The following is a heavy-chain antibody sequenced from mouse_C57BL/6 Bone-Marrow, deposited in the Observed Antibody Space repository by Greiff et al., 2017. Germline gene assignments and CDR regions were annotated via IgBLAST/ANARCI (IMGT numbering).Heavy chain of an antibody. Sequence: VQLKESGAELVRPGASVKLSCTASGFNIKDDYMHWVKQRPEQGLEWIGWIDPENGDTEYASKFQGKATITADTSANTAYLQLRSLTSEDTAVYYGTTFYGSSYLRYFDVWGTGTTVTVSA. CDR1: GFNIKDDY. CDR2: IDPENGDT. V-gene: IGHV14-4*01. CDR3: TTFYGSSYLRYFDV. J-gene: IGHJ1*03. D-gene: IGHD1-1*01.